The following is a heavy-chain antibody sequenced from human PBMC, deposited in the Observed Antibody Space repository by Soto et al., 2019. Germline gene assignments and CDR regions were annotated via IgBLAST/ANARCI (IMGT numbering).Heavy chain of an antibody. CDR2: IYATGTT. CDR3: VRDGTKTLRDWFAP. J-gene: IGHJ5*02. D-gene: IGHD1-1*01. Sequence: PSETLSLTCTVSGGSISSYYWSWIRQPPGKGLEWIGRIYATGTTDYNPSLKSRVMMSVDTSKKQFSLKLRSVTAADTAVYYCVRDGTKTLRDWFAPWGQGMSVTVSS. CDR1: GGSISSYY. V-gene: IGHV4-4*07.